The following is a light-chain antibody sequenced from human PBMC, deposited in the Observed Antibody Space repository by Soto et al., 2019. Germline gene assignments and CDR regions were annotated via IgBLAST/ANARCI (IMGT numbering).Light chain of an antibody. CDR3: SSYTSSSNLDV. V-gene: IGLV2-14*01. J-gene: IGLJ1*01. CDR2: EVS. Sequence: QSVLTQPASVSGSPGQSITISCTGTSSDVGGYNYVSWYQQHPGKAPKLMIYEVSNRPSGVSNRFSGSKSGNTASLTISGLQAEDEADYYCSSYTSSSNLDVFGTGTKLTV. CDR1: SSDVGGYNY.